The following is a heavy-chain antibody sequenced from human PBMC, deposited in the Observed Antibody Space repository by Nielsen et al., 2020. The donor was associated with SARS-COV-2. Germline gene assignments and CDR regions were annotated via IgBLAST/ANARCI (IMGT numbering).Heavy chain of an antibody. CDR1: GGSVSSGSYY. CDR3: ARSSSGYYTDPPYRFDY. Sequence: SETLSLTCTVSGGSVSSGSYYWSWIRQPPGKGLEWIGYIYYSGSTNYNPSLKSRVTISVDTSKNQFSLKLSSVTAADTAVYYCARSSSGYYTDPPYRFDYWGQGTLVTVSS. CDR2: IYYSGST. D-gene: IGHD3-3*01. J-gene: IGHJ4*02. V-gene: IGHV4-61*01.